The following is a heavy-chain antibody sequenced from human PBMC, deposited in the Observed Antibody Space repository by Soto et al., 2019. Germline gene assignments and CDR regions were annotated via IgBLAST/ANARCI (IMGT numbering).Heavy chain of an antibody. D-gene: IGHD3-10*01. J-gene: IGHJ6*02. CDR3: AREGEMPLSVSDYYGMDV. CDR2: IYHSGST. V-gene: IGHV4-38-2*02. CDR1: GYSISSGYY. Sequence: NPSETLSLTCAVSGYSISSGYYWGWIRQPPGKGLEWIGSIYHSGSTYYNPSLKSRVTISVDTSKNQFSLKLSSVTAADTAVYYCAREGEMPLSVSDYYGMDVWGQGTTVTVSS.